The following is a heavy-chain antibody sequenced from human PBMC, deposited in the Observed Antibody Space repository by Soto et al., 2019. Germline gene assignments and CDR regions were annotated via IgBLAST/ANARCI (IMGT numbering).Heavy chain of an antibody. Sequence: ASVKVSCKASGYSFINYDISWVRQAPGQGLEWMGWVSTYNGNTNYAQKFQGRVTMTTDTSTSTAYMELRSLRSDDTAVYYCARDFNCTRRCIDVFDIWGQGTMVTVSS. CDR1: GYSFINYD. CDR2: VSTYNGNT. V-gene: IGHV1-18*01. J-gene: IGHJ3*02. CDR3: ARDFNCTRRCIDVFDI. D-gene: IGHD2-8*01.